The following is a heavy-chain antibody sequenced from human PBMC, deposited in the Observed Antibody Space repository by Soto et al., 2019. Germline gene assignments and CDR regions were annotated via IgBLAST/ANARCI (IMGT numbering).Heavy chain of an antibody. CDR1: GYTFSSYG. J-gene: IGHJ4*02. V-gene: IGHV1-18*01. CDR3: ARDAESGSYSGY. D-gene: IGHD1-26*01. Sequence: ASVKVSCKASGYTFSSYGINWVRQAPGQGLEWMGWISAYNGNTNYAQKLQGRVTMTTDTSTSTVYMELRSLRSDDTAVYYCARDAESGSYSGYWGQVTLVTVSS. CDR2: ISAYNGNT.